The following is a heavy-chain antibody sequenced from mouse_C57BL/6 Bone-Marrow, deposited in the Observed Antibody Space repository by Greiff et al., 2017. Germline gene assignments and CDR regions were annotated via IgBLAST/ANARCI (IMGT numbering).Heavy chain of an antibody. CDR3: ARDDYGRVFAY. CDR1: GFTFSSYA. CDR2: ISDGGSYT. D-gene: IGHD1-1*01. Sequence: EVQVVESGGGLVKPGGSLKLSCAASGFTFSSYAMSWVRQTPEKRLEWVATISDGGSYTYYPDNVKGRFTISRDNAKNNLYLQMSHLKSEDTAMYYCARDDYGRVFAYWGQGTLVTVSA. J-gene: IGHJ3*01. V-gene: IGHV5-4*01.